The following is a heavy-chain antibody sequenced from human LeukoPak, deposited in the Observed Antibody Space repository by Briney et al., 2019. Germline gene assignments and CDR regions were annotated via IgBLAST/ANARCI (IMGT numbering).Heavy chain of an antibody. V-gene: IGHV3-48*03. D-gene: IGHD5-24*01. CDR2: ISSSGSTI. Sequence: GGSLRLSCAASGFTISSYEMNWVRQAPGKGLEWVSYISSSGSTIYYADSVKGRFTISRDNAKNSLYLQMNSLRAEDTAVYYCAREPVEMATIDYWGQGTLVTVSS. J-gene: IGHJ4*02. CDR1: GFTISSYE. CDR3: AREPVEMATIDY.